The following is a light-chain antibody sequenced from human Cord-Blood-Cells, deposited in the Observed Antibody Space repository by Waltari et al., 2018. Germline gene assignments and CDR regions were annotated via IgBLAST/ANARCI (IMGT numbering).Light chain of an antibody. CDR1: SSDVGGYNY. J-gene: IGLJ3*02. CDR2: DVS. CDR3: SSYTSSSTPWV. Sequence: QSALPQPASVSGSPGQSITLSCTGTSSDVGGYNYVSWYQQHPGKAPKLMIYDVSNWPSGVSNRFSGSKSGNTASLTISGLQAEDEADYYCSSYTSSSTPWVFGGGTKLTVL. V-gene: IGLV2-14*01.